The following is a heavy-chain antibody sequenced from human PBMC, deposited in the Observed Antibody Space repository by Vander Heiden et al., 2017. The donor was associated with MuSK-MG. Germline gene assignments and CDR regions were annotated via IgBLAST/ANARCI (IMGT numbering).Heavy chain of an antibody. CDR1: GFTFSSYG. D-gene: IGHD3-16*02. CDR3: AKDHVRLGELSLGPDY. J-gene: IGHJ4*02. V-gene: IGHV3-30*02. CDR2: IRYDGSNK. Sequence: QVQLVESGGGVVQPGGSLRPSGAASGFTFSSYGMHVGRQAPGKGLEWVAFIRYDGSNKYYADSVKGRFTISRDNSKNTLYLQMNSLRAEDTAVYYCAKDHVRLGELSLGPDYWGQGTLVTVSS.